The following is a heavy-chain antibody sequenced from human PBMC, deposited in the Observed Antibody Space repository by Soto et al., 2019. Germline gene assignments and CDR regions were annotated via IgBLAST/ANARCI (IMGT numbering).Heavy chain of an antibody. J-gene: IGHJ6*02. CDR2: ISFDGINK. V-gene: IGHV3-30-3*01. CDR1: GFNFGSYA. D-gene: IGHD5-18*01. Sequence: GGSLRLSCEASGFNFGSYAMHWVRQTPGKGLEWVAVISFDGINKFYAESVKGRITISRDNSKNTLFLQMNSLRPEDTAVYYCARDMGYSYRTGYGLDVWGQGTQLTLSS. CDR3: ARDMGYSYRTGYGLDV.